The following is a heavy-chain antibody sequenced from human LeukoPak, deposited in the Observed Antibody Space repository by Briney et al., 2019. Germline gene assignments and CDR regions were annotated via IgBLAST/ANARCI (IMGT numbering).Heavy chain of an antibody. Sequence: SQTLSLTCAISGDSVYRNSAAWHWIRQSPSRGLEWLGRTYYRSKWYSDYAKSLKSRISINSDTSKNQFSLQLSSVTPEDTAVYYCTRGISGRWFGESLSENHHYGMDVWGQGTTVIVSS. CDR2: TYYRSKWYS. CDR3: TRGISGRWFGESLSENHHYGMDV. D-gene: IGHD3-10*01. J-gene: IGHJ6*02. CDR1: GDSVYRNSAA. V-gene: IGHV6-1*01.